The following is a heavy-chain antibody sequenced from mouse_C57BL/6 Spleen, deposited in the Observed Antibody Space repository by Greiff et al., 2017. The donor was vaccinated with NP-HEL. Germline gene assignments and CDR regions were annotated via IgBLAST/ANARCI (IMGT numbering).Heavy chain of an antibody. CDR2: IDPSDSYT. CDR1: GYTFTSYW. CDR3: AKIYYGNYAGFDY. J-gene: IGHJ2*01. Sequence: VQLQQPGAELVRPGTSVKLSCKASGYTFTSYWMHWVKQRPGQGLEWIGVIDPSDSYTNYNQKFKGKATLTVDTSSSTAYMQLSSLTSEDSAVYYCAKIYYGNYAGFDYWGQGTTLTVSS. V-gene: IGHV1-59*01. D-gene: IGHD2-1*01.